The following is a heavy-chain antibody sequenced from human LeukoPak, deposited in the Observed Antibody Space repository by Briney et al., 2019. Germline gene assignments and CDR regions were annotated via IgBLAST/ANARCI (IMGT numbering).Heavy chain of an antibody. CDR2: ISGSGFST. Sequence: GGSLRLSCAASGFSVSSYAMGWVRQAPGKGLEWVSGISGSGFSTHYADSVKGRFTISRDKSKNTLYLQMNSLRVEDTAVYYCARAQYSDILTGPSDYWGQGTLVTVSS. CDR3: ARAQYSDILTGPSDY. D-gene: IGHD3-9*01. V-gene: IGHV3-23*01. CDR1: GFSVSSYA. J-gene: IGHJ4*02.